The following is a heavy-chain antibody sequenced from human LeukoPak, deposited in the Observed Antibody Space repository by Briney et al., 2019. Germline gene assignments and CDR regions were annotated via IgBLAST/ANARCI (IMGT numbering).Heavy chain of an antibody. CDR1: GYTFTGYY. D-gene: IGHD3-16*02. Sequence: GASVKVSCKASGYTFTGYYMHWVRQAPGQGLEWMGWINPKSGGTEYAQKFQGRVTMTRDTSINTVYMEVTRLTSDDTAVYFCAKEGGDISIEGVILGTGDWFDPWGQGTPVTVSS. CDR2: INPKSGGT. J-gene: IGHJ5*02. CDR3: AKEGGDISIEGVILGTGDWFDP. V-gene: IGHV1-2*02.